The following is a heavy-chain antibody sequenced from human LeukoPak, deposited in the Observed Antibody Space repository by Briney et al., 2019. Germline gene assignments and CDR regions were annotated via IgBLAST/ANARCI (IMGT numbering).Heavy chain of an antibody. CDR1: GYTLTELS. CDR2: FDPEDGET. V-gene: IGHV1-24*01. Sequence: ASVKVSCKVSGYTLTELSMHWVRQAPGKGLEWMGGFDPEDGETIYAQRFQGRVTMTEDTSTDTAYMELSSLRSEDTAAYYCATSIGPGVPAAFTFDYWGQGTLVTVSS. D-gene: IGHD2-2*01. CDR3: ATSIGPGVPAAFTFDY. J-gene: IGHJ4*02.